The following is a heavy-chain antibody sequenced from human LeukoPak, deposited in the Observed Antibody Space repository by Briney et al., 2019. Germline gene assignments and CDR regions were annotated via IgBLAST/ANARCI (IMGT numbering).Heavy chain of an antibody. CDR2: VYYSGST. CDR3: ARDSRTSMAYAFDI. D-gene: IGHD2-2*01. CDR1: GGSISSGGYY. J-gene: IGHJ3*02. Sequence: SETLSLTCTVPGGSISSGGYYWSWIRQHPGKGLEWIGYVYYSGSTYYNPSLKSRVTIPVDMSKNQFSLKLSAVTAAYTAVYYCARDSRTSMAYAFDIWGQGTMVTVSS. V-gene: IGHV4-31*03.